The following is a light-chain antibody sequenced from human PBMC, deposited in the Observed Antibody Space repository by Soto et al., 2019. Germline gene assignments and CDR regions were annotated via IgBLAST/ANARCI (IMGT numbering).Light chain of an antibody. CDR3: CSYAGSSTVV. J-gene: IGLJ2*01. CDR1: SSDVGSYNL. Sequence: QSVLTQPASVSGSPGQSITISCTGTSSDVGSYNLLSWYQQHPGKAPKLMIYEGTKRPSGVSNRFSGSKSGNTASLTISGLQAEDEADYYCCSYAGSSTVVFGGGTKVTVL. V-gene: IGLV2-23*01. CDR2: EGT.